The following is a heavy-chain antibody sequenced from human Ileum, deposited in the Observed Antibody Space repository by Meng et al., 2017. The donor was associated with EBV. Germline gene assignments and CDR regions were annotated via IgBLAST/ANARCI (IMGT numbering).Heavy chain of an antibody. D-gene: IGHD2-2*01. Sequence: QLQESCPGLLKPSATLSLTCAVSGASISSTNWWSWVRQPPGKGLEWIGDIYHSGSTNYNPSLKSRVTISIDASKNQFSLKVTSVTAADTAMYYCANRRPASGPLGDYWGQGTLVTVSS. CDR3: ANRRPASGPLGDY. CDR2: IYHSGST. J-gene: IGHJ4*02. V-gene: IGHV4-4*02. CDR1: GASISSTNW.